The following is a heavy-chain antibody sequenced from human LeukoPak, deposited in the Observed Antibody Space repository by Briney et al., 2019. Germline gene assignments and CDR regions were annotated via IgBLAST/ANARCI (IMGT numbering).Heavy chain of an antibody. Sequence: AGGSLRLSCAASGFTFSSYAMHWVRQAPGKGLEWVAVISYDGSNKYYADSVKGRFTISRDNSKNTLYLQMNSLRAEDTAVYYCANGASNIGGYSYGPDPLDYWGQGTLVTVSS. CDR3: ANGASNIGGYSYGPDPLDY. V-gene: IGHV3-30-3*01. J-gene: IGHJ4*02. D-gene: IGHD5-18*01. CDR1: GFTFSSYA. CDR2: ISYDGSNK.